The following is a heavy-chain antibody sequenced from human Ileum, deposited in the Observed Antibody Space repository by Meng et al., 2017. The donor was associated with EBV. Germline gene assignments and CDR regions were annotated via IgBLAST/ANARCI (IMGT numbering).Heavy chain of an antibody. CDR2: FHHSGST. V-gene: IGHV4-4*02. J-gene: IGHJ5*02. CDR1: GDSISNTDW. Sequence: QVQLQESGPGLVKPSETLSLTCAVSGDSISNTDWWSWVRQPPGKGLEWIGEFHHSGSTNYSPSLKSRVTIPVDMSKNQFSVQLSSVTAADTAMYYCARNGYYAIDLWGQGTMVTVSS. D-gene: IGHD2-8*01. CDR3: ARNGYYAIDL.